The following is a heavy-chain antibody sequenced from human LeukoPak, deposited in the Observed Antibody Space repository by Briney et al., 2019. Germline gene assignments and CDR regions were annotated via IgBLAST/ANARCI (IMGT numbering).Heavy chain of an antibody. V-gene: IGHV3-43*02. Sequence: GGSLRLSCAASGFTVSSDYMSWVRQAPGKGLEWVSLIYGDGDIIYYADSVKGRFTISRDNSRNSLYLQMHSLTIEDTALYYCAKDWGGGSCATFDYWGQGTLLTVSS. J-gene: IGHJ4*02. CDR2: IYGDGDII. CDR3: AKDWGGGSCATFDY. CDR1: GFTVSSDY. D-gene: IGHD6-13*01.